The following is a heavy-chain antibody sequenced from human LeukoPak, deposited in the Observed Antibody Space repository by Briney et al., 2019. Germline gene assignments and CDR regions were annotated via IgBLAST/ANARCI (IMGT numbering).Heavy chain of an antibody. CDR3: ARQLLPGSGGMDV. J-gene: IGHJ6*04. D-gene: IGHD2-15*01. CDR2: IYHSGST. Sequence: SETPSLTCAVSGGSLSSGGYSWRWLRQPPGKGLEWIGYIYHSGSTYYNPSLKSRVTISVDRSKNQFSLKLSSVTAADTAVYYCARQLLPGSGGMDVWGKGTTVTVSS. CDR1: GGSLSSGGYS. V-gene: IGHV4-30-2*01.